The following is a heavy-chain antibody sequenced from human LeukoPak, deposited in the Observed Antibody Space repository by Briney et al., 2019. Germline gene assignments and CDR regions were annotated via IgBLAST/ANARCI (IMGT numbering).Heavy chain of an antibody. J-gene: IGHJ5*02. CDR1: ELTSSTFA. V-gene: IGHV3-30-3*01. D-gene: IGHD7-27*01. CDR2: IPYVGNSK. Sequence: GGSLRPSCEAPELTSSTFASHWARQAPGKGLKWLAIIPYVGNSKFYADSVRGRFTISRDNSRNTLYLQMSSLETEDTAVYYCARDLSSAPHDENWAANRFDPWGQGTLVTVSS. CDR3: ARDLSSAPHDENWAANRFDP.